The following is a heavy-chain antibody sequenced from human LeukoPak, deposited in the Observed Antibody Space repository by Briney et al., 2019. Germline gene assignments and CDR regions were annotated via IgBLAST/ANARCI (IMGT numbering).Heavy chain of an antibody. V-gene: IGHV1-69*06. CDR2: IIPIFGTA. CDR1: GGTFSSYA. Sequence: GASVKVSCKASGGTFSSYAISWVRQAPGQGLEWMGGIIPIFGTANYAQKFQGRVTITADKSTSTAYMELSSLRSEDTAVYYCARDNHYDSSGYYYVSFPDAFDIWGQGTMVTVSS. CDR3: ARDNHYDSSGYYYVSFPDAFDI. J-gene: IGHJ3*02. D-gene: IGHD3-22*01.